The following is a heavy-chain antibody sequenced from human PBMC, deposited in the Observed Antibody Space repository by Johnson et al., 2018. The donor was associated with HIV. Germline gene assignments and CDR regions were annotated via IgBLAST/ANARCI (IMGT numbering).Heavy chain of an antibody. J-gene: IGHJ3*02. V-gene: IGHV3-66*01. CDR3: ARSSGSYLDDAVDI. CDR2: IYSGGST. CDR1: GFTVSSNY. Sequence: EVQLVESGGGLVQPGGSLRLSCAASGFTVSSNYMSWVRQAPGKGLEWVSVIYSGGSTYYADSVKGRFTISRDNSKNTLYLQMNSLRAEDTAVYYCARSSGSYLDDAVDIWGQGTMVTVSS. D-gene: IGHD1-26*01.